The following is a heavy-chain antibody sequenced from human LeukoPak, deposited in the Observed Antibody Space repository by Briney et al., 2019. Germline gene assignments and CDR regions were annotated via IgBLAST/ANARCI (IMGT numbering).Heavy chain of an antibody. CDR1: GFTFTNYS. V-gene: IGHV3-21*01. Sequence: PGGSLRLSCAGSGFTFTNYSMNWVRQAPGKGLEWVSSISSSSRYIYYADSVKGRFTISRDNAKNSLYLQMNSLRAEDTAVYYCARVAPYYATSGFLYYFDYWGQGTLVTVSS. CDR2: ISSSSRYI. CDR3: ARVAPYYATSGFLYYFDY. D-gene: IGHD3-22*01. J-gene: IGHJ4*02.